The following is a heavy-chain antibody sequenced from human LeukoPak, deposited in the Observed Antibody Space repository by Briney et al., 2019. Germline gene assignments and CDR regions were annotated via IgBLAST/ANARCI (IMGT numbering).Heavy chain of an antibody. J-gene: IGHJ6*02. CDR2: IIPILGIA. V-gene: IGHV1-69*04. D-gene: IGHD3-10*01. CDR1: GGTFSSYA. Sequence: ASVKVSCKASGGTFSSYAISWVRQAPGQGLEWMGRIIPILGIANYAQEFQGRVTITADKSTSTAYMELSSLRSEDTAVYYCARSVGSGSYPGYYYGMDVWGQGTTVTVSS. CDR3: ARSVGSGSYPGYYYGMDV.